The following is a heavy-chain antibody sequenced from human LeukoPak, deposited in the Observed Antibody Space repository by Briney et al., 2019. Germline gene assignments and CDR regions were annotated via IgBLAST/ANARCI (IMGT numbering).Heavy chain of an antibody. J-gene: IGHJ4*02. Sequence: PGGSLRLSCAASGFTFSSYAMRWVRQAPGKGLEWVSAISGSGGSTYYADSVKGRFTISRGNSKNTLYLQMNSLRAEDTAVYYCAKPASRVGATEVYWGQGTLVTVSS. D-gene: IGHD1-26*01. V-gene: IGHV3-23*01. CDR3: AKPASRVGATEVY. CDR1: GFTFSSYA. CDR2: ISGSGGST.